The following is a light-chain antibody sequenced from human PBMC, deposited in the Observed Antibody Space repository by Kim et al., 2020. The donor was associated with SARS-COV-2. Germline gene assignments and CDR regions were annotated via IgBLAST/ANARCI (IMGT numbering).Light chain of an antibody. Sequence: PAGETAPPSCSASQSVSSYFACYQKTPGQAPRLLIYDASNRATGIPARFSGRGSGTDFTLTISSLEPEDFAVYYCQQRSNWPWTFGQGTKVDIK. CDR1: QSVSSY. J-gene: IGKJ1*01. CDR3: QQRSNWPWT. CDR2: DAS. V-gene: IGKV3-11*01.